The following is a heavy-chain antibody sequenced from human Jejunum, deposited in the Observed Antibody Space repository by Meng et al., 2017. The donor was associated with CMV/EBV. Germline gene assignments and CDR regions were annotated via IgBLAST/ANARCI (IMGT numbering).Heavy chain of an antibody. V-gene: IGHV3-74*01. D-gene: IGHD3-10*01. Sequence: LSCAASGLSFNKYWMHWVRQVPGKGLVWVSRINKDGSTTVYADSVKGRFTISRDNAKNTLSLQISSLRAEDTAVYYCVTGELFFDYWGQGTLVTVSS. CDR3: VTGELFFDY. CDR1: GLSFNKYW. J-gene: IGHJ4*02. CDR2: INKDGSTT.